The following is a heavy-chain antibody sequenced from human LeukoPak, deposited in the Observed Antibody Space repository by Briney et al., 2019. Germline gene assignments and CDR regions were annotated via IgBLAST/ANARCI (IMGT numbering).Heavy chain of an antibody. Sequence: SVKVSCKASGGTFSSYAISWVRQAPGQGLEWMGGIIPIFGTANYAQKFQGRVTITADESTSTAYLELSSLRSEDTAVYYCARDHVNCYDIGPGVTIAEYYFDYWGQGTLVTVSS. CDR1: GGTFSSYA. D-gene: IGHD3-22*01. CDR3: ARDHVNCYDIGPGVTIAEYYFDY. CDR2: IIPIFGTA. J-gene: IGHJ4*02. V-gene: IGHV1-69*01.